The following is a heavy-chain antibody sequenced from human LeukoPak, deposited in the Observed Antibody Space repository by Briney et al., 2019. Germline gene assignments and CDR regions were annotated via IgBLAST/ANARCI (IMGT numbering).Heavy chain of an antibody. D-gene: IGHD5-12*01. J-gene: IGHJ6*02. CDR3: ARDRDIVATITYYYYGMDV. CDR1: GFPLSSFA. V-gene: IGHV3-30-3*01. Sequence: PGGSPRLSRAASGFPLSSFAMHWGRPAPGKRLGWGAVISYDGSNKYYAVSVKGRFTSSRDNSKNTLYLQMNSLRAEDTAVYYCARDRDIVATITYYYYGMDVWGQGTTGTVSS. CDR2: ISYDGSNK.